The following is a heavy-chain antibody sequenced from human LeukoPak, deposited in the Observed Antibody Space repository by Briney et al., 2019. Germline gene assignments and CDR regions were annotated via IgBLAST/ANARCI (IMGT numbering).Heavy chain of an antibody. CDR3: ARGDYYDSSGYGPKYGMDV. Sequence: ASVKVSCKASGYTFTGYYIHWVRQAPGQGLEWMGWINPNSGGTHYAQKFQGRVTMTRDTSISTAYMELSRLNSDDTAVYYCARGDYYDSSGYGPKYGMDVWGQGTTVTVSS. D-gene: IGHD3-22*01. V-gene: IGHV1-2*02. J-gene: IGHJ6*02. CDR2: INPNSGGT. CDR1: GYTFTGYY.